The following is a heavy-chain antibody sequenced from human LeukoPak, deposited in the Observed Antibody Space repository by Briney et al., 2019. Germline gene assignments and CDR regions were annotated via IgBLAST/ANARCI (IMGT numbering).Heavy chain of an antibody. CDR1: GGSISSYY. V-gene: IGHV4-59*01. Sequence: PPETLSLTCTVSGGSISSYYWSWIRQPPGEGLEWIGYIYYSGSTNYNPSLKSRVTISVDTSKNQFSLKLSSVTAADTAVYYCARVPVRGVIITYGMDVWGQGTTVTVSS. D-gene: IGHD3-10*02. CDR3: ARVPVRGVIITYGMDV. CDR2: IYYSGST. J-gene: IGHJ6*02.